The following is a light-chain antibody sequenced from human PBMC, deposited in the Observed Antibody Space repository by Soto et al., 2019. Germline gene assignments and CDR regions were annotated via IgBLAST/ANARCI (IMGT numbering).Light chain of an antibody. J-gene: IGKJ2*01. Sequence: DIVMTQSPLSLPVTPGEPASISCRSSQSLRHSNGYNYLDWYLQKPGQSPQLLIYLGSNRASGVPDRCSGSGAGTDFTLEISRVEAEDVGVYYCMQALQSPLYTFGQGTKLEIK. CDR1: QSLRHSNGYNY. CDR3: MQALQSPLYT. V-gene: IGKV2-28*01. CDR2: LGS.